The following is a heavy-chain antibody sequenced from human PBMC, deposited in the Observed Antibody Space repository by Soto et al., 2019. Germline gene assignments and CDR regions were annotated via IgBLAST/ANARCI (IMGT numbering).Heavy chain of an antibody. Sequence: PXETPSLACAVYGCSMCSRSDCWGWIRQPPGKGLEWIGSIYYSGSTYYNPSLKSRVTISVDTSKNQFSLKLSSVTAADTAVYYCARHRGPMVRGVITNWFDHWGQGTLVTVSS. CDR1: GCSMCSRSDC. CDR2: IYYSGST. J-gene: IGHJ5*02. D-gene: IGHD3-10*01. V-gene: IGHV4-39*01. CDR3: ARHRGPMVRGVITNWFDH.